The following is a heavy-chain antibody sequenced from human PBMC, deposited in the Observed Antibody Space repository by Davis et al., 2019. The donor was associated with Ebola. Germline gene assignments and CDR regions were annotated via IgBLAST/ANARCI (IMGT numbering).Heavy chain of an antibody. V-gene: IGHV3-23*01. CDR1: GFTFSSYA. CDR3: ARDGYNQYYGMDV. D-gene: IGHD5-24*01. Sequence: PGGPLRLSCAASGFTFSSYAMSWVRQAPGKGLEWVSAISGSGGSTFYADSVKGRFTISRDNSKNTLYLQMNSLRAEDTAVYYCARDGYNQYYGMDVWGQGTAVTVSS. J-gene: IGHJ6*02. CDR2: ISGSGGST.